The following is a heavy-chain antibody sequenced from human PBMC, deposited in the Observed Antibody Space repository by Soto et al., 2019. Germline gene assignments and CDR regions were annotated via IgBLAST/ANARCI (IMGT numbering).Heavy chain of an antibody. CDR2: IYHSGST. D-gene: IGHD3-22*01. CDR3: ARERYYYDSSGYYSNAFDI. V-gene: IGHV4-30-2*01. J-gene: IGHJ3*02. Sequence: LSLTCAVSGGSISSGGYSWSWIRQPPGKGLEWIGYIYHSGSTYYNPSLKSRVTISVDRSKNQFSLKLSSVTAADTAVYYCARERYYYDSSGYYSNAFDIWGQGTMVTVSS. CDR1: GGSISSGGYS.